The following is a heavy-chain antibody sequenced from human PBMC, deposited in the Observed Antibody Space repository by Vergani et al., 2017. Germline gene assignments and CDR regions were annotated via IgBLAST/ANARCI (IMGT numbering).Heavy chain of an antibody. Sequence: QVQLPESGPGLVKPSETLSLTCNVSGAAIKDFYWSWVRQPPGKGLEWIGYVYYTGSTTYNPSLKSRVTISVDTSNNQFSLRMTSLTAADTAIYYCARDRDLYCRSTTSCHNWFDPWGQGSLVTVSS. V-gene: IGHV4-59*01. D-gene: IGHD2/OR15-2a*01. CDR3: ARDRDLYCRSTTSCHNWFDP. J-gene: IGHJ5*02. CDR2: VYYTGST. CDR1: GAAIKDFY.